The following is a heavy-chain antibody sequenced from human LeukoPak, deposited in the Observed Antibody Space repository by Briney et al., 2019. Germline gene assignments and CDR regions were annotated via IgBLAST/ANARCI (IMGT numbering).Heavy chain of an antibody. V-gene: IGHV1-18*01. J-gene: IGHJ6*03. CDR2: ISAYNGNT. D-gene: IGHD6-13*01. CDR3: ARAAAAGGVRYHMDL. CDR1: GWTFTSYC. Sequence: VTVSFMGSGWTFTSYCCSWVRQATGQGLEWMGWISAYNGNTTSAQKLQGRVTLTTDTSPSTAYMELRSLRSDATAVYYSARAAAAGGVRYHMDLWGKGTTVTVSS.